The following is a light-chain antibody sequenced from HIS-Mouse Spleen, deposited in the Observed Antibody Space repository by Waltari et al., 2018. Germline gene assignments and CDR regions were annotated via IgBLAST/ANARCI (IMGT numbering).Light chain of an antibody. CDR1: SSNIGSNY. CDR2: RNN. CDR3: AAWDDSLSVLWV. V-gene: IGLV1-47*01. Sequence: QSVLTQPPSASGPPGQRVTISCSGSSSNIGSNYVYWYQQLPGTATKLLIYRNNQRPSGVPDRFSGSKSGTSASLAISGLRSEDEADYYCAAWDDSLSVLWVFGGGTKLTVL. J-gene: IGLJ3*02.